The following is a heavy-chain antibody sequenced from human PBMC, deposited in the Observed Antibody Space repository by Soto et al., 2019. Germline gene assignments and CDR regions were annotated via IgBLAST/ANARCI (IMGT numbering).Heavy chain of an antibody. D-gene: IGHD1-7*01. Sequence: PSETLSLTCTVSGASFSGYYWGWGRQPPGKGLEWVGEINYSGSTNYNPSLTRRVTISLDTSKNHVCVKVTSVTAADTAMYCCARRNYFSALDVWGQGTTVTSP. V-gene: IGHV4-34*01. CDR1: GASFSGYY. J-gene: IGHJ6*02. CDR3: ARRNYFSALDV. CDR2: INYSGST.